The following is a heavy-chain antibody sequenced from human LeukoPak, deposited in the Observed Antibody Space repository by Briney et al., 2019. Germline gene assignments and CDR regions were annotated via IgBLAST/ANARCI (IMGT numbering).Heavy chain of an antibody. Sequence: SETLPLTCTVSGGPISSSTYYWGWIRQPPGKGLEWIASIYYSGSTYYNPSLKSRVTISVDTSKNQFSLKQSSVTAADTAVYYCARVDLRGLKFDYWGQGTLVTVSS. J-gene: IGHJ4*02. CDR1: GGPISSSTYY. V-gene: IGHV4-39*01. CDR2: IYYSGST. D-gene: IGHD4-17*01. CDR3: ARVDLRGLKFDY.